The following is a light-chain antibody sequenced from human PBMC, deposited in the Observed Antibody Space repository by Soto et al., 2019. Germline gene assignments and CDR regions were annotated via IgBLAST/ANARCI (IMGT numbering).Light chain of an antibody. CDR3: QQYNSWPLT. J-gene: IGKJ4*01. V-gene: IGKV3-15*01. CDR2: GAS. CDR1: QSVYGN. Sequence: EVLMTQSPATLSVSPGERVTLSCRASQSVYGNLAWYQQKPGQAPRLLIYGASTRATGLPARFSGSGSGTEFTLTISSLQSEDFAVYYCQQYNSWPLTFGGGTKVEIK.